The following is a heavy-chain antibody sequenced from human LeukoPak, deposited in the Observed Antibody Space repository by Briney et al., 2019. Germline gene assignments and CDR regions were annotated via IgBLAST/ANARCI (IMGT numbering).Heavy chain of an antibody. CDR3: EERATGLPEY. J-gene: IGHJ4*02. Sequence: GGSLRLSCAASGFTFSRYWMHWVRQAPGKGLVWVSRIDSDGTNRDYADSVKGRFTISRDNAKNTVYLQMNSLRDEDRAVYYCEERATGLPEYWGQGSLVTVSS. D-gene: IGHD3-9*01. CDR1: GFTFSRYW. CDR2: IDSDGTNR. V-gene: IGHV3-74*01.